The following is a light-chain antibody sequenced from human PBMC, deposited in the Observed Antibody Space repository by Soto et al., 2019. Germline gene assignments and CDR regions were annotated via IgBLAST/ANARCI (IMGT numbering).Light chain of an antibody. J-gene: IGKJ4*01. CDR3: QQYNNWLFT. CDR2: GAS. CDR1: QSVSGN. Sequence: EIVMTQSPATLSVSPGERVTLSCRASQSVSGNLAWYQQKPGQAPRLLIYGASTRATGIPARFSGIGSGTEFTLTISSLQSEDFAVYYCQQYNNWLFTFGGGTRVEIK. V-gene: IGKV3-15*01.